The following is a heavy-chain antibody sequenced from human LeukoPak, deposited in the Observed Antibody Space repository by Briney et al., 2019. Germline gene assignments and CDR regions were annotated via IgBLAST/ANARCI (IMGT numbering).Heavy chain of an antibody. CDR1: GGSISSSSHY. Sequence: SETLSLTCTVSGGSISSSSHYWGWIRQPPGKGLEWIGSIYYSGSTYFNPSLKSRLTISVDTSRKQFSLILQSVTVADTAVYHCARLSSYSSGWFQDCWGQGTLVSVSS. CDR3: ARLSSYSSGWFQDC. J-gene: IGHJ4*02. D-gene: IGHD6-19*01. V-gene: IGHV4-39*01. CDR2: IYYSGST.